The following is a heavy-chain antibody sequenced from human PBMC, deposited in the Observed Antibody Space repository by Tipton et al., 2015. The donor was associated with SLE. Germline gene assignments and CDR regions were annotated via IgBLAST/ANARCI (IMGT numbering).Heavy chain of an antibody. CDR1: GGSFSGYY. J-gene: IGHJ1*01. D-gene: IGHD3-22*01. Sequence: TLSLTCAVYGGSFSGYYWSWIRQPPGKGLEWIGYIYYSGSTNYNPSLKSRVTISVDTSKNQFSLKLSSVTAADTAVYYCARGDSSGSSFQHWGQGTLVTVSS. CDR2: IYYSGST. CDR3: ARGDSSGSSFQH. V-gene: IGHV4-59*01.